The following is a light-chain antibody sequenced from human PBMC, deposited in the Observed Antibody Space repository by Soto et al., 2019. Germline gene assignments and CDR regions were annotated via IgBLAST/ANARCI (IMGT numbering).Light chain of an antibody. J-gene: IGKJ1*01. V-gene: IGKV3-20*01. CDR2: AAS. CDR1: QSLSSGY. CDR3: QQYDTSPRT. Sequence: EIVLAQSPGTLSLSPGERATLSCRASQSLSSGYLAWYQQKPGQAPRILIYAASSRATGIPDRFSGSGSGTDFSLTINRLEPEDSAVYYCQQYDTSPRTFGQGTNVEI.